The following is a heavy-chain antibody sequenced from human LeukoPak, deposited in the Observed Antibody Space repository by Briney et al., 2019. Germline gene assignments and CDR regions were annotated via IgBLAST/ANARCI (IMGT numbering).Heavy chain of an antibody. Sequence: GASVKVSCKASGYTFIGYLISWVRQAPGHGLEWMGWITPYNGNTNYVQNFQGRVTMTTDTSTSTAYMELRSLRSDDTAVYYCAREYGGNPGLFGYWGQGTLVTVSS. V-gene: IGHV1-18*01. CDR2: ITPYNGNT. J-gene: IGHJ4*02. CDR1: GYTFIGYL. D-gene: IGHD4-23*01. CDR3: AREYGGNPGLFGY.